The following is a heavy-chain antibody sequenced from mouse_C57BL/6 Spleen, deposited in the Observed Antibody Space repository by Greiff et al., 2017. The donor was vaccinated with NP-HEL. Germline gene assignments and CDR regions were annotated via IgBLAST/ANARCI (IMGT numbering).Heavy chain of an antibody. Sequence: QVQLKQPGAELVKPGASVKLSCKASGYTFTSYWMHWVKQRPGRGLEWIGRIDPNSGGTKYNEKFKSKATLTVDKPSSTAYMQLSSLTSEDSAVYYCARWSSSHWYFDVWGTGTTVTVSS. J-gene: IGHJ1*03. CDR1: GYTFTSYW. V-gene: IGHV1-72*01. CDR3: ARWSSSHWYFDV. D-gene: IGHD1-1*01. CDR2: IDPNSGGT.